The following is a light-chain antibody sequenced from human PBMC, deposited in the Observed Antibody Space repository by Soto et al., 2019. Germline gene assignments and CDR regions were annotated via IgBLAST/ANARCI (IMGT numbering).Light chain of an antibody. CDR2: EVS. CDR1: KNDIGVYDF. V-gene: IGLV2-14*01. CDR3: SSYTSSSTYV. J-gene: IGLJ1*01. Sequence: QSALTQPPSASGSPGQSVTISCTGTKNDIGVYDFVSWYQQHPGRAPKLMIYEVSNRPSGVSNRFSGSKSGNTASLTMSGLQPEDEADYYCSSYTSSSTYVFGTGTKLTVL.